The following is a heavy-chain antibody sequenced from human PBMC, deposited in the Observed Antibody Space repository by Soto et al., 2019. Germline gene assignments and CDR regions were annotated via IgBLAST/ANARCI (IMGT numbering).Heavy chain of an antibody. V-gene: IGHV3-23*01. CDR2: ISGSGGST. CDR3: AKRRGKYGGPTSHLDY. J-gene: IGHJ4*02. D-gene: IGHD1-26*01. CDR1: GFTFSSCA. Sequence: PGGSLRLSCAASGFTFSSCAMSWVRQAPGKGLEWVSAISGSGGSTYYADSVKGRFTISRDNSKNTLYLQMNSLRAEDTAVYYCAKRRGKYGGPTSHLDYSGQGTLVTVSS.